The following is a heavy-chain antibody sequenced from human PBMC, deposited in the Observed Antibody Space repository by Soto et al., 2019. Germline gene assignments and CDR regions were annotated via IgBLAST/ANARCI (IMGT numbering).Heavy chain of an antibody. Sequence: GGSLRLSCAASGVTFSSYALSWVRQAPGKGLEWVSAISGSGGSTYYADSVKGRFTISRDNSKNTLYLQMNSLRAEDTAVYYFAKIQKPAAMAADPAFDYWGQGTLVTVSS. CDR3: AKIQKPAAMAADPAFDY. J-gene: IGHJ4*02. V-gene: IGHV3-23*01. CDR1: GVTFSSYA. CDR2: ISGSGGST. D-gene: IGHD2-2*01.